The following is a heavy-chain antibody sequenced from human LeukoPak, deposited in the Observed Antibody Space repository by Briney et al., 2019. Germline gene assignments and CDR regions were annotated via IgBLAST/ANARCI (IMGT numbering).Heavy chain of an antibody. D-gene: IGHD5-18*01. CDR3: ARSVDTAIYDY. J-gene: IGHJ4*02. CDR2: INPSGGST. V-gene: IGHV1-46*01. CDR1: GYTFTSYY. Sequence: ASVKVSCKASGYTFTSYYMHWVRQAPGQGLEWMGIINPSGGSTSYAQKFQGRVTMTRDTSISTAYMELSRLRSDDTAVYYCARSVDTAIYDYWGQGTLVTVSS.